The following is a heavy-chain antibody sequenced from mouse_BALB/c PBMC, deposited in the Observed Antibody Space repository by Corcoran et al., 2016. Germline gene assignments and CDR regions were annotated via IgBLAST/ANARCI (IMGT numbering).Heavy chain of an antibody. V-gene: IGHV1-18*01. CDR2: INPNTGGT. D-gene: IGHD3-2*01. J-gene: IGHJ3*01. Sequence: EVLLQQSGPELVKPGASVKIPCKASGYTFTDYNMDWVKQSHGKSLEWIGDINPNTGGTIYNQKFKGKATLPVDKSSSTAYMELRSLTSEDTAVYYCARGDSSGRFAYWGQGTLVTVSA. CDR1: GYTFTDYN. CDR3: ARGDSSGRFAY.